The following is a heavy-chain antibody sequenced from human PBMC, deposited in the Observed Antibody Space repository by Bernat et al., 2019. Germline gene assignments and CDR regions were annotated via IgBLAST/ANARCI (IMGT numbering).Heavy chain of an antibody. CDR3: ARGIWNSHHRGYYFDS. J-gene: IGHJ4*02. Sequence: QVQLVQSGAEVKKPGASVKVSCKASGYTFTNYAMNWVRQAPGQGLEWMGWINAGNGNTEYSQKFRGRITITRDTSASTAYMELSSLRSEDTAVYYCARGIWNSHHRGYYFDSWGQGTLVTVS. D-gene: IGHD2-15*01. CDR2: INAGNGNT. CDR1: GYTFTNYA. V-gene: IGHV1-3*01.